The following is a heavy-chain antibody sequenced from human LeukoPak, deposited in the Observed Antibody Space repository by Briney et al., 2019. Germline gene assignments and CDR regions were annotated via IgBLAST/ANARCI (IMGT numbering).Heavy chain of an antibody. J-gene: IGHJ4*02. CDR1: EFTFSSYA. D-gene: IGHD5-24*01. CDR2: FSGSGGGT. V-gene: IGHV3-23*01. CDR3: AKGGGATTYNFDY. Sequence: SGGSLRLSCAASEFTFSSYAMTWVRQAPGKGLEWVSTFSGSGGGTSYADSVKGRFTISRDNSKNTVNLQMNSLRAEDTAVYYCAKGGGATTYNFDYWGQGTLVTVSS.